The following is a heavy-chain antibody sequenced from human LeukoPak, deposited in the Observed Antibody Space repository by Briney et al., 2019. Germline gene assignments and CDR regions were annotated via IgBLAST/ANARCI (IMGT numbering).Heavy chain of an antibody. Sequence: GGSLRLSCAASRFTFSSYAMSWVRQAPGKGLEWVSLISGSGDKTYYADSVKGRFTISRDNSKNTLYLQVNSLRADDTAVYYCAKDDPNDYKPWIYWGQGTLVIVSS. J-gene: IGHJ4*02. CDR1: RFTFSSYA. CDR2: ISGSGDKT. CDR3: AKDDPNDYKPWIY. D-gene: IGHD4-11*01. V-gene: IGHV3-23*01.